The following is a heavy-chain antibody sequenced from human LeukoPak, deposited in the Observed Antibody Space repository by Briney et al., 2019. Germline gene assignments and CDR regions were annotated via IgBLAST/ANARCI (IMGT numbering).Heavy chain of an antibody. CDR2: IIPILGIA. CDR3: AIGYSYGSRYFDY. V-gene: IGHV1-69*02. CDR1: GGTFSSYT. Sequence: ASVKVSCKASGGTFSSYTISWVRQAPGQGLEWKGRIIPILGIANYAQKFQGRVTITADKSTSTAYMELSSLRSEDTAVYYCAIGYSYGSRYFDYWGQGTLVTVSS. J-gene: IGHJ4*02. D-gene: IGHD5-18*01.